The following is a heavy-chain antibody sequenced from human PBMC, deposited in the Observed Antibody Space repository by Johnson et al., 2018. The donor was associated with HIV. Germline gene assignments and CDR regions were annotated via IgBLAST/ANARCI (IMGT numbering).Heavy chain of an antibody. D-gene: IGHD1-26*01. Sequence: VQLVESGGGVVQPGKSLRLSCAASHFTFGAYAIHWVRLAPGKGLEWVAVASYDGDNKYYADSVNGRFTISKDISKDTLYMEMNNLRLEDTAVYYCARGAAVSGTLVDPFDIWGRGTMVTVSS. CDR3: ARGAAVSGTLVDPFDI. V-gene: IGHV3-30-3*01. CDR1: HFTFGAYA. J-gene: IGHJ3*02. CDR2: ASYDGDNK.